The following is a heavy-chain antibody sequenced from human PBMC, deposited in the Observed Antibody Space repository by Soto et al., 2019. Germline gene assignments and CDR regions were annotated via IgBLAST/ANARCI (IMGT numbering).Heavy chain of an antibody. CDR3: ARQGGILGFLEWLSHGSYYYYMDV. Sequence: QVQLVQSGAEVKKPGASVKVSCKASGYTFTSYGISWVRQAPGQGLEWMGWISAYNGNTNYAQKLQGRVTMTTDTSTSTAYMELRSLRSDDTAVYYCARQGGILGFLEWLSHGSYYYYMDVWGKGTTVTVSS. V-gene: IGHV1-18*01. CDR1: GYTFTSYG. D-gene: IGHD3-3*01. J-gene: IGHJ6*03. CDR2: ISAYNGNT.